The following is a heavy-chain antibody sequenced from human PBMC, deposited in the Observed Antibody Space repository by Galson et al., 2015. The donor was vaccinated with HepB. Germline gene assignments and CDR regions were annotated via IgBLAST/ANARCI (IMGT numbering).Heavy chain of an antibody. CDR1: GFTVSTNY. Sequence: SLRLSCAASGFTVSTNYMSWVRQAPGKGLEWVSVIYSGGSTDYADSVKGRFTISRDNSKNTLYLQMNSLRAEDTAVYYCARRTGTPGFDYWGQGTLVTVSS. CDR2: IYSGGST. CDR3: ARRTGTPGFDY. J-gene: IGHJ4*02. D-gene: IGHD1-1*01. V-gene: IGHV3-66*01.